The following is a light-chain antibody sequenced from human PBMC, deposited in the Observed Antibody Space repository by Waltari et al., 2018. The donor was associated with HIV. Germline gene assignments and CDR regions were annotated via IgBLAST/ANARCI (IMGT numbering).Light chain of an antibody. V-gene: IGLV2-14*03. CDR2: DVS. CDR1: TSDAAAYDF. CDR3: SSYTSSSALDVV. Sequence: QSALTQPAAISGSPGQSTTISCPRTTSDAAAYDFFAWYQQHPGKAPKLMIFDVSNRPSGVSNRFSGSKSGNTASLTISGLQAEDEADYYCSSYTSSSALDVVFGGGTKLTVL. J-gene: IGLJ2*01.